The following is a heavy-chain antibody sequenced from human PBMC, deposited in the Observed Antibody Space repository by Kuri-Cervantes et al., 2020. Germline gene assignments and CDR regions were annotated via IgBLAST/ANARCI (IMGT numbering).Heavy chain of an antibody. V-gene: IGHV4-61*01. CDR2: IYYSGST. D-gene: IGHD3-9*01. CDR1: GGSVSSGSYY. J-gene: IGHJ4*02. Sequence: ETLSLTCTVSGGSVSSGSYYWSWIRQPPGKGLEWIGYIYYSGSTNYTPSLKSRVTISINTSKNQFSLKLSTVTAADTAVYYCSREAADILTGYPNDFDNWGQGTLVTVSS. CDR3: SREAADILTGYPNDFDN.